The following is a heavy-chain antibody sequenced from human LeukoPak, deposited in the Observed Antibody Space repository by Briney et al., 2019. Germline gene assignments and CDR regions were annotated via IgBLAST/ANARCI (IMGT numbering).Heavy chain of an antibody. CDR3: ARGTAYYYDSSGYYYFDY. Sequence: SVKVTRKASGGTFSSYAISWVRQAPGQGLEWMGGIIPIFGTANYAQKFQGRVTITTDESTSTAYMELSSLRSEDTAVYYCARGTAYYYDSSGYYYFDYWGQGTLVTVSS. D-gene: IGHD3-22*01. V-gene: IGHV1-69*05. J-gene: IGHJ4*02. CDR1: GGTFSSYA. CDR2: IIPIFGTA.